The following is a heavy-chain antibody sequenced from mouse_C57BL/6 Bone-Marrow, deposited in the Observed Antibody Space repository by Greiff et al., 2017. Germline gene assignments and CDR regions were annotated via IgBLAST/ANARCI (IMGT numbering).Heavy chain of an antibody. J-gene: IGHJ3*01. D-gene: IGHD2-1*01. V-gene: IGHV1-50*01. CDR2: IDPSDSYT. CDR1: GYTFTSYW. CDR3: AREDYGNYGFAY. Sequence: QVQLQQPGAALVKPGASVKLSCKASGYTFTSYWMPWVKQRPGQGLEWIGEIDPSDSYTNYNQTFKGKATLTVDKSSSTAYMQLSSLTSEDSAVYYCAREDYGNYGFAYWGQGTLVTVSA.